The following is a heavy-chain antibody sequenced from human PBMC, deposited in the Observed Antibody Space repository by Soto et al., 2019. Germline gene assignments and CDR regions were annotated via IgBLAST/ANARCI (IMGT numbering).Heavy chain of an antibody. V-gene: IGHV1-18*01. CDR2: ISAYNGTT. J-gene: IGHJ4*02. CDR1: GYTFTSYG. CDR3: ARESPPADY. Sequence: QVQLVQSGAEVKKPGASVKVSCKASGYTFTSYGIRWVRQAPGQGLDWMGWISAYNGTTKYAQKIQDRVPMTTDTSTSTAYMELRSLRSDDTAVYYGARESPPADYWGQGTLVTVSS.